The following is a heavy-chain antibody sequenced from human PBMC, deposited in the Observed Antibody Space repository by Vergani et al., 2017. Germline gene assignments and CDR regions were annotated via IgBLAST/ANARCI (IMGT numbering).Heavy chain of an antibody. J-gene: IGHJ5*02. D-gene: IGHD6-19*01. Sequence: QVQLVESGGGVVQPGRSLRLSCAASGFTFSSYGMHWVRQAPGKGLEWVAVISYDGSNKYYADSVKGRFTISRDNSKNMLYLQMNSLRAEDTAVYYCAKDRSAVAPLLVGGLDPWGQGTLVTVSS. CDR1: GFTFSSYG. V-gene: IGHV3-30*18. CDR2: ISYDGSNK. CDR3: AKDRSAVAPLLVGGLDP.